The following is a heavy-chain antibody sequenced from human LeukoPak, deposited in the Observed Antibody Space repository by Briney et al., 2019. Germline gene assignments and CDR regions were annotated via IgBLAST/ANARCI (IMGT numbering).Heavy chain of an antibody. Sequence: SETLSLTCTVSGGSISSSSYYWGWIRQPPGKGLEWIGYIHYSGSTNYNPSLKSRVTISVDMSKNQFSLKLSSVTAADTAVYYCARGDSTVTPKYFQYWGQGTLVTVSS. J-gene: IGHJ1*01. D-gene: IGHD4-23*01. CDR3: ARGDSTVTPKYFQY. CDR1: GGSISSSSYY. CDR2: IHYSGST. V-gene: IGHV4-61*05.